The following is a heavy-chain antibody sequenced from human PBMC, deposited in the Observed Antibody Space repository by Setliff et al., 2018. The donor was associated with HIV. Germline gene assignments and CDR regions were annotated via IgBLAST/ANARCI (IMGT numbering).Heavy chain of an antibody. Sequence: SETLSLTCAVYGGSFSGYYWSWIRQPLGKGLEWIGEINHSGSTNYNPSLKSRVTISVDTSKNQFSLKLSSVTAADTAVYYCARGALEDVLMVYAIRYYYYYMDVWGKGTTVTVSS. CDR1: GGSFSGYY. D-gene: IGHD2-8*01. CDR3: ARGALEDVLMVYAIRYYYYYMDV. V-gene: IGHV4-34*01. CDR2: INHSGST. J-gene: IGHJ6*03.